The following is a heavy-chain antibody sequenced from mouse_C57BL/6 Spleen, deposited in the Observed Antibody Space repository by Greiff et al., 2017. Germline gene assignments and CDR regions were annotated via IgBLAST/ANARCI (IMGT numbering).Heavy chain of an antibody. CDR2: ISYDGSN. J-gene: IGHJ4*01. V-gene: IGHV3-6*01. Sequence: DVQLQESGPGLVKPSQSLSLTCSVTGYSITSGYYWNWIRQFPGNKLEWMGYISYDGSNNYNPSLKNRISITRDTSKNQFFLKLNSVTTEDTATYYCARDWGWSGAMDYWGQGTSVTVSS. CDR3: ARDWGWSGAMDY. D-gene: IGHD3-3*01. CDR1: GYSITSGYY.